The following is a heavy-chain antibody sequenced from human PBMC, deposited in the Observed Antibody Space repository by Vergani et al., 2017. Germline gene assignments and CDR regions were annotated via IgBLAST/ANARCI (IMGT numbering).Heavy chain of an antibody. Sequence: QLQLQESGPGLVKPSETLSLTCTVSGGSISSSSYYWGWIRQPPGKGLEWIGSIYYSGSTYYNPSLKSRVTISVDTYRNQFSLKLSSVTAADTAVYYCARHWVSGIYYNHDFEYWGQGTLVTVSS. V-gene: IGHV4-39*01. CDR3: ARHWVSGIYYNHDFEY. J-gene: IGHJ4*02. D-gene: IGHD3-10*01. CDR1: GGSISSSSYY. CDR2: IYYSGST.